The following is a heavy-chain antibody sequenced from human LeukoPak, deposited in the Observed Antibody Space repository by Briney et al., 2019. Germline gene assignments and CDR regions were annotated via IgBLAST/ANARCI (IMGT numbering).Heavy chain of an antibody. J-gene: IGHJ4*02. Sequence: ASVKVSCKASGYTFTSYDINWVRQATGQGLEWMGWMNPNSGNTGCAQKFQGRVTITRNTSISTAYMELSSLRSEDTAVYYCARANKYSYGTLFSHASFDYWGQGTLVTVSS. CDR1: GYTFTSYD. CDR3: ARANKYSYGTLFSHASFDY. V-gene: IGHV1-8*03. CDR2: MNPNSGNT. D-gene: IGHD5-18*01.